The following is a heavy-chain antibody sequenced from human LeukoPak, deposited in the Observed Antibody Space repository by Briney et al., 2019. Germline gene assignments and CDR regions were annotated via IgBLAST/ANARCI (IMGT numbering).Heavy chain of an antibody. CDR1: GITLSNYG. Sequence: PGGSLRLSCAVSGITLSNYGMSWVRQAPGKGLEWVAGISDSGGSTKYADSVKGRFTISRDNPKITLFLQMNSLRADDTAVYFCAKRGVVIRVFLVGFHKEAYYFESWGQGALVTVSS. CDR3: AKRGVVIRVFLVGFHKEAYYFES. V-gene: IGHV3-23*01. D-gene: IGHD3-10*01. CDR2: ISDSGGST. J-gene: IGHJ4*02.